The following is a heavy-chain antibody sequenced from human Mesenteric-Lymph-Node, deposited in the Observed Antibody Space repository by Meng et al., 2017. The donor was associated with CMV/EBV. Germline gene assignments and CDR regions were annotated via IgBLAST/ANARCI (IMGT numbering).Heavy chain of an antibody. Sequence: QARLQESGPGLVKPSETLSLTCIVSGVSVTSGAYHWSWIRQSPGKGLEWIGYIYGTGITIYNPSLKSRVTILLETSKNQFSLKLNSVTTADTAVYYCAKSRSSTPGIVDDWGQGTLVTVSS. CDR1: GVSVTSGAYH. V-gene: IGHV4-61*08. CDR3: AKSRSSTPGIVDD. D-gene: IGHD2/OR15-2a*01. J-gene: IGHJ4*02. CDR2: IYGTGIT.